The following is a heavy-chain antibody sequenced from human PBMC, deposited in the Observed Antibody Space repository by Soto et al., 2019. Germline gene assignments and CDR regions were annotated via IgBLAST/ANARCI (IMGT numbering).Heavy chain of an antibody. D-gene: IGHD3-3*01. V-gene: IGHV3-30*18. CDR2: ISYDGSNK. J-gene: IGHJ4*02. Sequence: QVQLVESGGGVVQPGRSLRLSCAASGFTFSSYGMHWVRQAPGKGLEWVAVISYDGSNKYYADSVKGRFTISRDNSKNTLYLQMNSLRAEDTAVYYCAKDRLQYDFWSGSVLSYWGQGTLVTVSS. CDR1: GFTFSSYG. CDR3: AKDRLQYDFWSGSVLSY.